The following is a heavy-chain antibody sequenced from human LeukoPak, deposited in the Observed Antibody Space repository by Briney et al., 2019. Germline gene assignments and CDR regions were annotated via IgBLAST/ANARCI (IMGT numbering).Heavy chain of an antibody. CDR2: IYYSGST. J-gene: IGHJ4*02. CDR3: ARSPFGGDDY. CDR1: GGSISSYY. Sequence: PSETLSLTCTVSGGSISSYYWSWIRQPPGKGLEWIGYIYYSGSTNYNPSLKSRVTISVDTSKNQFSLKLSSVTAADTAVYYCARSPFGGDDYWGQGTLVTVSS. D-gene: IGHD3-3*01. V-gene: IGHV4-59*01.